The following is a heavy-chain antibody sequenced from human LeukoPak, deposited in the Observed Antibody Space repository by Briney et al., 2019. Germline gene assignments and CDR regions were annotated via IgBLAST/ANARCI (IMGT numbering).Heavy chain of an antibody. Sequence: SQTLSLTCAVSGGSISSGGYSWSWIRQPPGKGLEWIGYIYHSGSTYYNPFLKSRVTISVDRSKNQFSLKLSSVTAADTAVYYCARGRYCSGGSCSPYYYYYGMDAWGQGTTVTVSS. CDR2: IYHSGST. CDR1: GGSISSGGYS. D-gene: IGHD2-15*01. J-gene: IGHJ6*02. CDR3: ARGRYCSGGSCSPYYYYYGMDA. V-gene: IGHV4-30-2*01.